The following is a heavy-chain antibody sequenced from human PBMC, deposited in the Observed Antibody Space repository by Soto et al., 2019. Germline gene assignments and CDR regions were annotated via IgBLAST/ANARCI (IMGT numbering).Heavy chain of an antibody. J-gene: IGHJ4*02. CDR3: AKTEMRTNSVDS. V-gene: IGHV1-58*01. CDR2: IDVGSANA. D-gene: IGHD1-1*01. CDR1: GFSVSGSA. Sequence: SCKTACKRAGFSVSGSAVEGVRQARGHRLQWIGWIDVGSANANYAQEFQGRVTITADESTTTAYMELSSLRSEDTAVYYCAKTEMRTNSVDSWGQGTLVTVSS.